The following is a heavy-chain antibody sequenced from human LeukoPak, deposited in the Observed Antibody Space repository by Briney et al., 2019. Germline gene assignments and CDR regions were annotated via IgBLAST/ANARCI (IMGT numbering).Heavy chain of an antibody. CDR2: ISGSGGST. CDR3: AKRGVVIRVILVGFHKEAYYFDS. D-gene: IGHD3-10*01. CDR1: GITLSNYG. Sequence: GGSLRLSCAVSGITLSNYGMSWVRQVPGKGLEWVAGISGSGGSTNYAASVKGRFTNSRDNRKNTLYLQMNSLTAEDTAVYFCAKRGVVIRVILVGFHKEAYYFDSWGQGVLVTVSS. J-gene: IGHJ4*02. V-gene: IGHV3-23*01.